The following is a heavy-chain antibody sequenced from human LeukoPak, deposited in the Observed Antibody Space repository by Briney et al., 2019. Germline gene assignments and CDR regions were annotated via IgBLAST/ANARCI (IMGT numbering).Heavy chain of an antibody. CDR3: ARIGDHGGDY. CDR2: IWYDGSNK. V-gene: IGHV3-33*01. CDR1: GFTFSSHG. Sequence: GGSLRLSCAASGFTFSSHGMHWVRQAPGKRLEWVAVIWYDGSNKYYADSVKGRFTISRDNSKNTLYLQMNSLRAEDTAVYYCARIGDHGGDYWGQGTLVTVSS. D-gene: IGHD2-21*01. J-gene: IGHJ4*02.